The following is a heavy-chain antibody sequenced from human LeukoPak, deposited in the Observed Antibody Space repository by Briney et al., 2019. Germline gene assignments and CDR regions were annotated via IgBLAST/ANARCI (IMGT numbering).Heavy chain of an antibody. V-gene: IGHV3-23*01. J-gene: IGHJ4*02. CDR3: AKESLTGYFDY. CDR2: ISGSGGST. CDR1: GFTFSSYG. D-gene: IGHD7-27*01. Sequence: GRSLRLSCAASGFTFSSYGMHWVRQAPGKGLEWVSAISGSGGSTYYADSVKGRFTISRDNSKNTLYLQTNSLRAEDTAVYYCAKESLTGYFDYWGQGTLVTVSS.